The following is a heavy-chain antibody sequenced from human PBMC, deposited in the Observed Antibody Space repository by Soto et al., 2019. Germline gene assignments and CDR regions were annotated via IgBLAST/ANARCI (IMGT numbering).Heavy chain of an antibody. CDR2: INHSGST. CDR3: VRNRYCSGGRCYGLRVAWFDP. D-gene: IGHD2-15*01. CDR1: GGSFSGYY. Sequence: QVQLQQWGAGLLKPSETLSLTCAVYGGSFSGYYWSWIRQPPGKGLEWIGEINHSGSTNYNPSLRSRVTLSVDTSKNQFSRKLRSVTAADTAVYYCVRNRYCSGGRCYGLRVAWFDPWGQGDLVNASA. J-gene: IGHJ5*02. V-gene: IGHV4-34*01.